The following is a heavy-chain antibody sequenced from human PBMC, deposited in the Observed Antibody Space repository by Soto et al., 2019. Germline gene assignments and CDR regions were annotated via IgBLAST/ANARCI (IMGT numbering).Heavy chain of an antibody. J-gene: IGHJ4*02. CDR2: ISVSGCST. CDR1: AVSLIIKA. D-gene: IGHD3-22*01. V-gene: IGHV3-23*01. Sequence: LXLSCAASAVSLIIKARSCVHRAPGKRLEWVSSISVSGCSTYYADSVKGRFTISRDNSKNTLYLQMNSLSAEDTAVYYCAKARHYDSTGDWYYFDDWGQGTLVTFSS. CDR3: AKARHYDSTGDWYYFDD.